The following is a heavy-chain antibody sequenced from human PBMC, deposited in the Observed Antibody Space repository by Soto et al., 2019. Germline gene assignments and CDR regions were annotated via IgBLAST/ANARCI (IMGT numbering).Heavy chain of an antibody. CDR1: GFTFSGSA. CDR3: NRQSTYDMVRK. D-gene: IGHD3-9*01. J-gene: IGHJ4*02. Sequence: PGGSMRLSCEASGFTFSGSAMHWVRQASGKGLEWVGRIRSKANSYATAYAASVKGRFSISRDESKNTAYLQMNSLKTEDTAVYYCNRQSTYDMVRKWSQGTKVTVSS. CDR2: IRSKANSYAT. V-gene: IGHV3-73*01.